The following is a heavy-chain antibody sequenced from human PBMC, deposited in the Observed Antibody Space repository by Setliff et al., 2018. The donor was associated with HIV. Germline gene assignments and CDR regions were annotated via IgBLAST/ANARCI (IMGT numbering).Heavy chain of an antibody. J-gene: IGHJ4*02. CDR1: GYKFTGHH. CDR3: ARQDIPTGYYLFDY. V-gene: IGHV1-2*06. Sequence: GASVKVSCKASGYKFTGHHIQWMRQAPGQGLEWMGRINPNMGDTQYAQKFQGRIIMTRDTSINTVYMELSGLTSDDTALYYCARQDIPTGYYLFDYWGQGTQVTVSS. CDR2: INPNMGDT. D-gene: IGHD3-9*01.